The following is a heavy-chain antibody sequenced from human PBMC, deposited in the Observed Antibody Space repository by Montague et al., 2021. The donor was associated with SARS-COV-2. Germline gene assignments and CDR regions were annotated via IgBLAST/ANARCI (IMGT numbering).Heavy chain of an antibody. CDR3: ARRVTGTTVHYYYYGMDV. V-gene: IGHV4-39*01. Sequence: SETLSLTCTVSGGSISSSSYYWGWIRQPPGKGLEWIGSIYYSGSTYYNPSLKSRVTMSVDTSKNQFSLKLSSVTAADTAVYYCARRVTGTTVHYYYYGMDVRGQGTTVTVSS. D-gene: IGHD1-20*01. CDR1: GGSISSSSYY. J-gene: IGHJ6*02. CDR2: IYYSGST.